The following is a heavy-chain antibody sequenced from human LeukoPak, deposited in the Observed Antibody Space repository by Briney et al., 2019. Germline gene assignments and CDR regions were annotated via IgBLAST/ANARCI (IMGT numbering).Heavy chain of an antibody. V-gene: IGHV4-59*01. CDR3: ARGGDGYKTLYYFDY. Sequence: PSETLSLTCTVSGGSISSYYWSWIRQPPGKGLEWIGYIYYSGSTNYNPSLKSRVTISVDTSKNQFSLKLSSVTAADTAVYYCARGGDGYKTLYYFDYWGQGTLVTVSS. J-gene: IGHJ4*02. D-gene: IGHD5-24*01. CDR1: GGSISSYY. CDR2: IYYSGST.